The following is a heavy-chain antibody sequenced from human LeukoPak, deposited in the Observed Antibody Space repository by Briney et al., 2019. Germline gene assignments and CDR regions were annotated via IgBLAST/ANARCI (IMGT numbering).Heavy chain of an antibody. Sequence: SGTLSLTCAVSGGSISSSNWWSWVRQPPGKGLEWIGEIYHSGSTNYNPSLKSRVTISVDKSKNQFSLKLSSVTAADTAVYYCARRSHYYGSSDAFDIWGQGTMVTVSS. CDR2: IYHSGST. D-gene: IGHD3-10*01. V-gene: IGHV4-4*02. J-gene: IGHJ3*02. CDR3: ARRSHYYGSSDAFDI. CDR1: GGSISSSNW.